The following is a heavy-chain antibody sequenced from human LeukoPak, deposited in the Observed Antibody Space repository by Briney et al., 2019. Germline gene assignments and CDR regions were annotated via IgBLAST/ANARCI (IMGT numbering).Heavy chain of an antibody. CDR3: ARVPITYYYDSSGYFDY. CDR2: IYYSGST. V-gene: IGHV4-31*03. Sequence: SETLPLTCTVSGGSISSGGYYWSWIRQHPGKGLEWIGYIYYSGSTYYNPSLKSRVTISVDTSKNQFSLKLSSVTAADTAVYYCARVPITYYYDSSGYFDYWGQGTLVTVSS. CDR1: GGSISSGGYY. D-gene: IGHD3-22*01. J-gene: IGHJ4*02.